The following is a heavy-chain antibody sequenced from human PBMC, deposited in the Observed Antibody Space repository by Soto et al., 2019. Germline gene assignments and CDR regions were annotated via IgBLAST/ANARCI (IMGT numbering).Heavy chain of an antibody. CDR1: GFTFSSYG. D-gene: IGHD6-13*01. J-gene: IGHJ6*02. V-gene: IGHV3-30*18. Sequence: GGSLRLSCAASGFTFSSYGMHWVRQAPGKGLEWVAVISYDGSNKYYADSVKGRFTISRDNSKNTLYLQMNSLRAEATAWYSCAKEYSSSWSYYYYGMDVWGQGTTVTVSS. CDR2: ISYDGSNK. CDR3: AKEYSSSWSYYYYGMDV.